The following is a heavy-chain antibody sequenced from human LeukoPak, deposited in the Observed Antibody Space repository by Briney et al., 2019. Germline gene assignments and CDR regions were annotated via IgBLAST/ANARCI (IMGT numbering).Heavy chain of an antibody. CDR1: GFTLSSYS. CDR2: INGDGSST. CDR3: ARDDYGGLNY. D-gene: IGHD4-23*01. Sequence: GGSLRLSCAASGFTLSSYSMHWVRHAPGKGLVWVSRINGDGSSTIYADSVKGRFTISRDNAKNTLYMQMNSLRAEDTAVYHCARDDYGGLNYWGQGTLVTVSS. V-gene: IGHV3-74*01. J-gene: IGHJ4*02.